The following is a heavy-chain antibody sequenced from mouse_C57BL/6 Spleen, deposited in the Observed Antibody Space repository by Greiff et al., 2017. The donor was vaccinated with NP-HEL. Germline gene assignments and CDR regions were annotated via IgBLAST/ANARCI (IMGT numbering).Heavy chain of an antibody. D-gene: IGHD1-1*01. CDR3: ARECDYGSRYSYFDY. CDR1: GYAFSSYW. V-gene: IGHV1-74*01. CDR2: IYPADGDT. Sequence: QVQLQQPGAELVKPGASVKVSCKASGYAFSSYWMHWVKQRPGQGLEWIGRIYPADGDTNYNEKFKGKATLTADKSSSTAYMQLSSLTSEDSAVDFCARECDYGSRYSYFDYWGKGTTLTVSS. J-gene: IGHJ2*01.